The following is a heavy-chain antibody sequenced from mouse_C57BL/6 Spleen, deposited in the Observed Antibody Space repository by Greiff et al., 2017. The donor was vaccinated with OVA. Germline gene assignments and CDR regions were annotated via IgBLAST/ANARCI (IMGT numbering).Heavy chain of an antibody. CDR3: ARDPRIYYGNYEGYFDV. CDR1: GFTFSSYA. J-gene: IGHJ1*03. D-gene: IGHD2-1*01. V-gene: IGHV5-4*01. Sequence: EVMLVESGGGLVKPGGSLKLSCAASGFTFSSYAMSWVRQTPENRLEWVATISDGGSYTYYPDNVKGRFTISRDNAKNNLYLQMSHLKSEDTAMYYCARDPRIYYGNYEGYFDVWGTGTTVTVSS. CDR2: ISDGGSYT.